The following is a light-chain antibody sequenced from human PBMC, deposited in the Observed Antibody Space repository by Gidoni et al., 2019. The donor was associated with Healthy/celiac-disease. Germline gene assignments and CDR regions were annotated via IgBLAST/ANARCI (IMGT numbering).Light chain of an antibody. J-gene: IGKJ4*01. Sequence: DIVMTPSPLSLPVTPGEPASISCRSSQSLLHSNGYNYLDWYLQKTGQSPQLLIYLGSNRASGGPDRCSGSGSGTEFKLKISRVEAEDVGVYYCRQALQTPRGTFXGXTKVEIK. CDR2: LGS. CDR3: RQALQTPRGT. CDR1: QSLLHSNGYNY. V-gene: IGKV2-28*01.